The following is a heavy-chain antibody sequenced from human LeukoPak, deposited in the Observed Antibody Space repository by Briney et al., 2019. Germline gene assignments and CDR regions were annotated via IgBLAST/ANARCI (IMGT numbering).Heavy chain of an antibody. CDR3: ARRGGYGATYFDY. Sequence: SETLSLTCAVSGGSISRYYWSWIRQPPGKGLEWIGYIYYSGSTNYNPSLKSRVTISVDTSKNQFSLKLSSVTAADTAVYYCARRGGYGATYFDYWGQGTLVTVSS. J-gene: IGHJ4*02. V-gene: IGHV4-59*01. CDR1: GGSISRYY. CDR2: IYYSGST. D-gene: IGHD1-26*01.